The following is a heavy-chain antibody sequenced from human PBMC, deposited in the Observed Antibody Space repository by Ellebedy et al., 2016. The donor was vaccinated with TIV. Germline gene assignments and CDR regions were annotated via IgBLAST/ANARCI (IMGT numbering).Heavy chain of an antibody. V-gene: IGHV3-11*04. CDR1: GFTFSDYY. J-gene: IGHJ4*02. CDR2: ISSSGSTI. Sequence: GESLKISCAASGFTFSDYYMSWIRQAPGKGLEWVSYISSSGSTIYYADSVKGRFTISRDNSKNSLHLQMNSLRAEDTAVYYCARNYYDSNSYYSDSWGQGTLVAVSS. D-gene: IGHD3-22*01. CDR3: ARNYYDSNSYYSDS.